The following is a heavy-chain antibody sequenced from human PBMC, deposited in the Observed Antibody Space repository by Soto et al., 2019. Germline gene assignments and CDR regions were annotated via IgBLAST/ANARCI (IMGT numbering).Heavy chain of an antibody. J-gene: IGHJ4*01. CDR3: ARSVAGSGFDL. CDR2: TYYRSNWRH. Sequence: PSPALSLPCAISGGSVCSNTAAWNWIRSSPSRGLEWLGRTYYRSNWRHDYAVSVKSRITVNPDTSKNHFSLQLNSVTPEDTAVYYCARSVAGSGFDLRGQGPLVTLSS. D-gene: IGHD6-19*01. V-gene: IGHV6-1*01. CDR1: GGSVCSNTAA.